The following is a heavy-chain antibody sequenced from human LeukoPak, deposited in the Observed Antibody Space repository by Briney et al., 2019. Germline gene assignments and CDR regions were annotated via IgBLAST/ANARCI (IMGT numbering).Heavy chain of an antibody. D-gene: IGHD3-10*01. Sequence: PSETLSLTCTVSGGSINSDYWTWIRQSPGKGLEWIGYIAYNGIPNYNPSLKSRLTISVDTSKNQFSLKLSSVTAADTAVYYCAGDVIDFGELWPSCFDYWGQGTLVTVSS. V-gene: IGHV4-59*12. CDR2: IAYNGIP. CDR3: AGDVIDFGELWPSCFDY. J-gene: IGHJ4*02. CDR1: GGSINSDY.